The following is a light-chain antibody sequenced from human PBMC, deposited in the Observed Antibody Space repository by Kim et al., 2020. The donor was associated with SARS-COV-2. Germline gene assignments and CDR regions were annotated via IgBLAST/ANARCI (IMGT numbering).Light chain of an antibody. Sequence: APGERATLSCRASQRVGNNLAWYHQKPGQAPRLLIYGSSTRATGIPARFSGSGSGTHFTLTISSLQSEDFAVYFCQQYDDWPPWTFGQGTKVDIK. CDR2: GSS. J-gene: IGKJ1*01. V-gene: IGKV3-15*01. CDR3: QQYDDWPPWT. CDR1: QRVGNN.